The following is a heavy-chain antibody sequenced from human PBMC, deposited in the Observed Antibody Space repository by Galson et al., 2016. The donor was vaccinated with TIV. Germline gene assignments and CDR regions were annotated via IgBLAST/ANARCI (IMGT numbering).Heavy chain of an antibody. CDR2: IYESGTT. CDR1: GYAIKGGYY. J-gene: IGHJ6*02. Sequence: SETLSLTCAVSGYAIKGGYYWGWIRQPPGKGLQWIGSIYESGTTYYNPSLKSRLTMSVDTSKNQFSLKLSSVTAADTAVYCCVREGSTVTMHHYFGMDVWGQGTSVTVSS. D-gene: IGHD4-17*01. V-gene: IGHV4-38-2*02. CDR3: VREGSTVTMHHYFGMDV.